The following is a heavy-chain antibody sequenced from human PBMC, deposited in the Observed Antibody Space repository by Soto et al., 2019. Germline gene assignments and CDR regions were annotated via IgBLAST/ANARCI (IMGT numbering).Heavy chain of an antibody. J-gene: IGHJ4*02. CDR3: AREWSSSWRFFDY. CDR2: INPNSGGT. CDR1: GYTFTGYY. D-gene: IGHD6-13*01. V-gene: IGHV1-2*02. Sequence: GASVKVSCKASGYTFTGYYMHWVRQAPGQGLEWMGWINPNSGGTNYAQKFQGRVTMTRDTSISTAYMELSRLRSDDTAVYYCAREWSSSWRFFDYWGQGTLVTVSS.